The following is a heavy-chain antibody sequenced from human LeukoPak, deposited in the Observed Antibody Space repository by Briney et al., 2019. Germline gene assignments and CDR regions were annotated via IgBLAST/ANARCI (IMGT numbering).Heavy chain of an antibody. J-gene: IGHJ6*02. CDR1: GGSFSGYY. Sequence: SETLSLTCAVYGGSFSGYYWSWIRPPPGKGQEWIGEINHSGSTNYNPSLKSRVTISVDTSKNQFSLKLSSVTAADTAVYYCARLNQVRSGSYYYNGMDVWGQGTTVTVSS. V-gene: IGHV4-34*01. CDR3: ARLNQVRSGSYYYNGMDV. CDR2: INHSGST. D-gene: IGHD1-26*01.